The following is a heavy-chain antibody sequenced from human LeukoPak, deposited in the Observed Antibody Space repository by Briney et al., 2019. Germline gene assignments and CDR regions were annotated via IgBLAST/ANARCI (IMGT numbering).Heavy chain of an antibody. CDR2: IEQDGSEK. CDR3: ARDLMGATHYFQH. J-gene: IGHJ1*01. CDR1: GFTFSSYW. D-gene: IGHD1-26*01. Sequence: GGSLRLSCAASGFTFSSYWMGWVRQAPGKGLEWVANIEQDGSEKYYVDSVKGRFTISRDNAKNSLYLQMTSLRVEDTAVYYCARDLMGATHYFQHWGQGTLVTVSS. V-gene: IGHV3-7*01.